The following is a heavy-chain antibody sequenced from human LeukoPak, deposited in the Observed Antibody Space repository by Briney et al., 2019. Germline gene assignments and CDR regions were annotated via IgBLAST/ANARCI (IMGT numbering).Heavy chain of an antibody. CDR2: IYVDGST. Sequence: GGSLRLSCAASGFTFSSYGMHWVRQAPGKGLQWVSVIYVDGSTYYADSVKGRITISRDNSRNTLYLQMNSLRAEDTAVYYCARDLATRQRTGLYDSWGQGALVTVSS. CDR1: GFTFSSYG. J-gene: IGHJ4*02. D-gene: IGHD3-16*02. V-gene: IGHV3-66*01. CDR3: ARDLATRQRTGLYDS.